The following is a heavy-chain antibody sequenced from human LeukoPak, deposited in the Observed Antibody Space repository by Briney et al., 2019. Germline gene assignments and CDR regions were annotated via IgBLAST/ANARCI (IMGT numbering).Heavy chain of an antibody. V-gene: IGHV1-8*01. CDR3: ATITMVRGTSGYYYGMDV. Sequence: ASVKVSCKASGYTFTSYDINWVRQATGQGLEWMGWMNPNSGNTGYAQKFQGRVTMTRNTSISTACMELSSLRSEDTAVYYCATITMVRGTSGYYYGMDVWGQGTTVTVSS. J-gene: IGHJ6*02. D-gene: IGHD3-10*01. CDR2: MNPNSGNT. CDR1: GYTFTSYD.